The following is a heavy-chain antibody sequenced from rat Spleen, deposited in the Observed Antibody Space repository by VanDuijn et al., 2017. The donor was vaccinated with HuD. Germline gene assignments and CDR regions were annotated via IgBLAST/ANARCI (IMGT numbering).Heavy chain of an antibody. CDR1: GFSLTSYH. CDR2: IWIDGNT. V-gene: IGHV2-43*01. CDR3: TRDINA. Sequence: QVQLKESGPGLVQPSQTLSLTCTVSGFSLTSYHISWVRQPPGKGLEWLGVIWIDGNTGYTSFLKSRLSISRDTAKNQVFLKMNSLQTDDTGTYYCTRDINAWGQGVMVTVSS. J-gene: IGHJ2*01. D-gene: IGHD1-12*01.